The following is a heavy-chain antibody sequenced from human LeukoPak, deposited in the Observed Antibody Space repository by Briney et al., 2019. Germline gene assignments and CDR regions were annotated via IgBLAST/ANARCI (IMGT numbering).Heavy chain of an antibody. Sequence: GESLKISCEGSGYTFRGNWIGWVRQMPGKDLEWMGMIYPGDSDTRYSPSFQGQVTFSADLSLNTAYLQWSSLEASDTAIYYCTRQSQACSTGTCYVVSWGQGTQVTVSS. CDR2: IYPGDSDT. CDR3: TRQSQACSTGTCYVVS. D-gene: IGHD2-15*01. CDR1: GYTFRGNW. J-gene: IGHJ5*01. V-gene: IGHV5-51*01.